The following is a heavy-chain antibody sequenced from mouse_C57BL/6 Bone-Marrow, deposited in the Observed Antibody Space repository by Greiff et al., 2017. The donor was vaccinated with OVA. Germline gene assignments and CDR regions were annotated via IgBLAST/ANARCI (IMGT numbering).Heavy chain of an antibody. CDR2: INYDGSST. Sequence: DVKLVESEGGLVQPGSSMKLSCTASGFTFSDYYMAWVRQVPEKGLEWVANINYDGSSTYYLDSLKSRFIISRDNAKNILYLQMSSLRSEDTATYYCARASTGAWFAYWGQGTLVTVSA. CDR1: GFTFSDYY. D-gene: IGHD4-1*01. J-gene: IGHJ3*01. V-gene: IGHV5-16*01. CDR3: ARASTGAWFAY.